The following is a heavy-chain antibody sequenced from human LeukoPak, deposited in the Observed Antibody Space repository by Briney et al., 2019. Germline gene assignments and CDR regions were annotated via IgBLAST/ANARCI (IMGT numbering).Heavy chain of an antibody. D-gene: IGHD6-19*01. V-gene: IGHV3-23*01. CDR3: TRNSGWYGLS. CDR1: GFTFSSYA. Sequence: GGSLRLSCAASGFTFSSYAMSWVRQAPGKGLDWVSSINGGGGSTYYADSVKGRFTISRDNSNNTLFLHLNSLRGEDTAVYYCTRNSGWYGLSWGQGTLVTVSS. J-gene: IGHJ1*01. CDR2: INGGGGST.